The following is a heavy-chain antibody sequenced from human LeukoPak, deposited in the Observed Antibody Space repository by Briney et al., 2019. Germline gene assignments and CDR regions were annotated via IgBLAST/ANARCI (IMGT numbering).Heavy chain of an antibody. CDR2: IWYDGSSK. CDR1: GFTFSSYG. J-gene: IGHJ4*02. CDR3: ASDGYDYFDY. Sequence: GRSLRLSCAASGFTFSSYGMHWVRQAPGKGLEWVAVIWYDGSSKYYADSVKGRFTISRDNSKNTLYLQMNSLRAEDTAVYYCASDGYDYFDYWGQGTLVTVSS. V-gene: IGHV3-33*01. D-gene: IGHD5-12*01.